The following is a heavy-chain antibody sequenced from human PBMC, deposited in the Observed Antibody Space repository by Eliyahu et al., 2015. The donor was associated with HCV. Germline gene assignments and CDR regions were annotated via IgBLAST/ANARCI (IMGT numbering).Heavy chain of an antibody. CDR3: TTDNLLRKRGFDY. J-gene: IGHJ4*02. Sequence: EVQLVESGGGLVKPGESLXLSCAASGFTFSNAWMXWFRQAPGKGLEWXGRIKSKTDGGTTDFAAPVKGRFTVSRDDSKNTLFLQMNSLKSEDTAVYYCTTDNLLRKRGFDYWGQGTLVTVSS. V-gene: IGHV3-15*07. D-gene: IGHD1-26*01. CDR1: GFTFSNAW. CDR2: IKSKTDGGTT.